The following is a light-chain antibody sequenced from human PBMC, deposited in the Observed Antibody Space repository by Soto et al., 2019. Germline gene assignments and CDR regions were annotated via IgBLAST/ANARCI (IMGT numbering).Light chain of an antibody. CDR1: QSVSSSH. V-gene: IGKV3D-20*02. CDR3: QQRSSWIT. Sequence: EIVLTQSPGTLSLSPGERATLSCRASQSVSSSHLAWYQHKPGQAPRLLIYAASNRATGIPARFSGSGSATDFTLTISSLEPEDFAVYYCQQRSSWITFGQGTRLEIK. J-gene: IGKJ5*01. CDR2: AAS.